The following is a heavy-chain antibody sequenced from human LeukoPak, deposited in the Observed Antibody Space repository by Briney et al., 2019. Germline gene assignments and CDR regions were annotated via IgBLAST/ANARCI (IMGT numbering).Heavy chain of an antibody. CDR3: ANENYYDSSVNFDY. D-gene: IGHD3-22*01. V-gene: IGHV3-30*18. CDR2: ISYDGSNK. Sequence: PGRSLRLSCEASGFTFSSYGMHWVRQAPGKGLEWVAVISYDGSNKYYADSVKGRFTISRDNSKNTLYLQMNSLRAEDTAVYYCANENYYDSSVNFDYWGQGTLVTVSS. J-gene: IGHJ4*02. CDR1: GFTFSSYG.